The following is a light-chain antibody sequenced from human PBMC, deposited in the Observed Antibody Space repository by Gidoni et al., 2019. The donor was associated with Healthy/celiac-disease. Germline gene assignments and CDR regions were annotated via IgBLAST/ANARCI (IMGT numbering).Light chain of an antibody. V-gene: IGKV3-15*01. CDR1: QSVSSN. CDR3: QQYNNWPPIT. Sequence: EIVMTPSPATLSVSPGERATLSCRASQSVSSNLAWYQQTPGQAPRRLIYGASTRATGIPARFSGSGSGTEFTLTISSLQSEDFAVYYCQQYNNWPPITFGQGTRLEIK. J-gene: IGKJ5*01. CDR2: GAS.